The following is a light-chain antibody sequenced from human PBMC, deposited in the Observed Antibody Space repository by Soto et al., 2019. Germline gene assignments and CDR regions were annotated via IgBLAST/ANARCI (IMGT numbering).Light chain of an antibody. V-gene: IGLV1-47*02. CDR2: SNN. J-gene: IGLJ2*01. CDR3: ATWDDSLNVV. Sequence: QSALTQPPSASGTPGQRVTISCSGSSSNIGSNYVWWYQQLPVTAPKLLIYSNNQRPSGVPDRVSGSKSGTSASLAISGLLSEDEADYYCATWDDSLNVVFGGGTKVTVL. CDR1: SSNIGSNY.